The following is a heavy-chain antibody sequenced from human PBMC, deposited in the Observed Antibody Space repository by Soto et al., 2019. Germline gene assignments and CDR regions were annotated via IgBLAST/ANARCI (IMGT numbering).Heavy chain of an antibody. J-gene: IGHJ5*02. D-gene: IGHD4-17*01. CDR1: GGPFNHYT. CDR2: IIPLLGMS. V-gene: IGHV1-69*02. Sequence: QVQLVQSGTEVKTPGSSVNVSCQASGGPFNHYTIHWVRQAPGQGLEWMGRIIPLLGMSNYAQRFQGRVTFTADKSTTTVSMALRSLRSDDAAVYFCARAPTVTTQWFDPWGHGALVTASS. CDR3: ARAPTVTTQWFDP.